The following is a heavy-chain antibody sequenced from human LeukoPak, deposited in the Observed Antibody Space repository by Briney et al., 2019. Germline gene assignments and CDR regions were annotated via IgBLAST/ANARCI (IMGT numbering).Heavy chain of an antibody. V-gene: IGHV4-38-2*02. J-gene: IGHJ2*01. D-gene: IGHD2-2*01. Sequence: SETLSLTCTVSGYSISSGYYWGWIRQPPGKGLEWIGSIYHSGSTYYNPSLKSRVTISVDTSKNQFSLKLTSVTAADTAVYYCARDSAKLGYCSSPSCPWYLDLWGRGTLVTVSS. CDR1: GYSISSGYY. CDR3: ARDSAKLGYCSSPSCPWYLDL. CDR2: IYHSGST.